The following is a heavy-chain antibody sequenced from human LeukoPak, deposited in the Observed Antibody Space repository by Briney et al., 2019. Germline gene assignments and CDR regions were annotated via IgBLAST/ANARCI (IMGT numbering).Heavy chain of an antibody. CDR1: GFTFSTHG. D-gene: IGHD1-26*01. Sequence: GGSLRLSCAASGFTFSTHGMHWVRQAPGKGLEWVAVISYDGSNEYYADSVKGRFTISRDNSKNTLYLQMNSLRAEDTAVYYCARDRVGATDYFDYWGQGTLVTVSS. V-gene: IGHV3-30*03. CDR2: ISYDGSNE. J-gene: IGHJ4*02. CDR3: ARDRVGATDYFDY.